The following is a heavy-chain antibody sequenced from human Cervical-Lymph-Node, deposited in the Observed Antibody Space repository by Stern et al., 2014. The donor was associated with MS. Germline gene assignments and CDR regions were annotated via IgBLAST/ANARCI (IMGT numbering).Heavy chain of an antibody. J-gene: IGHJ4*02. CDR2: IVTGIGHT. D-gene: IGHD4-23*01. CDR3: AADKDGGNSYFDY. V-gene: IGHV1-58*01. Sequence: QLVESGPEVKKPGTSVTVSCKTSGFSFIATTVQWVRQIPGQSPEWIGWIVTGIGHTNYAENFHGRCTITRYAPAATVYLELTSLRSEDTAIYYCAADKDGGNSYFDYWGRGTLVTVSS. CDR1: GFSFIATT.